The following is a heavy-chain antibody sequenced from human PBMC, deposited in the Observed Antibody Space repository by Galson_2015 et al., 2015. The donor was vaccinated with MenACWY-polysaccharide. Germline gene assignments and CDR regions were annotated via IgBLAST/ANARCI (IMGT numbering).Heavy chain of an antibody. V-gene: IGHV4-61*02. D-gene: IGHD4-11*01. CDR1: GGSISSGSYY. J-gene: IGHJ4*02. Sequence: TLSLTCTVSGGSISSGSYYWSWIRQPAGKGLEWIGRINTSGSTNYNPSLKSRVTISIDTSKNQFSLKLSSVTAADTAVYYCARVGGYSYSNVFVFDYWGQGTLVTVSS. CDR2: INTSGST. CDR3: ARVGGYSYSNVFVFDY.